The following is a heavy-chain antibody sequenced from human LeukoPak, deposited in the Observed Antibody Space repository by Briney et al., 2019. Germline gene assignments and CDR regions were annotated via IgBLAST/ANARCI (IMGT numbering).Heavy chain of an antibody. CDR2: ISYDGSNK. V-gene: IGHV3-30-3*01. Sequence: GGSLRLSCAASGFTFSSYAMHWVRQAPGKGLEWVAVISYDGSNKYYADSVKGRFTISRDNSKNTLYLQMNSLRAEDTAVYYCAKDITMIVVVIPSVWGQGTLVTVSS. D-gene: IGHD3-22*01. J-gene: IGHJ4*02. CDR3: AKDITMIVVVIPSV. CDR1: GFTFSSYA.